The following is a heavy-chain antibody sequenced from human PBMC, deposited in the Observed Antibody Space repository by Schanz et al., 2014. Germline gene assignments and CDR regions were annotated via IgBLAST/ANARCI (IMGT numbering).Heavy chain of an antibody. D-gene: IGHD7-27*01. CDR1: RFAFSNCG. J-gene: IGHJ3*02. V-gene: IGHV3-48*04. CDR2: ISRDGTTS. CDR3: ARENLNWEAFDI. Sequence: AQLVESGGGVVQPGGSLRLSCAASRFAFSNCGMHWVRQAPGKGLEWLSYISRDGTTSYYADSVKGRFTISRDNAKNSLYLEMTSLRGEDTAVYYCARENLNWEAFDIWGQGTVVTVSS.